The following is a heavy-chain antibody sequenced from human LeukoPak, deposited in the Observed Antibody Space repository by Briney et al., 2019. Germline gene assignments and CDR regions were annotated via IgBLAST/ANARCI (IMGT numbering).Heavy chain of an antibody. CDR2: ISSSSSTI. Sequence: HSGGSLRLSCAASGFTFSSYSMNWVRQAPGKGLEWVSYISSSSSTIYYADSVKGRFTISGDNAKNSLYLQMNSLRAEDTAVYYCARQGYHDYVWGSYEIDIWGQGTMVTVSS. CDR1: GFTFSSYS. J-gene: IGHJ3*02. D-gene: IGHD3-16*01. CDR3: ARQGYHDYVWGSYEIDI. V-gene: IGHV3-48*01.